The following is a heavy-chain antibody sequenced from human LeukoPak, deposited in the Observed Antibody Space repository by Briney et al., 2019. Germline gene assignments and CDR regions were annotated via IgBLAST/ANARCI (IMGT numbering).Heavy chain of an antibody. Sequence: GGSLRLSCAASGFTFDDYAMHWVRQAPGKGLEGVSGINWNSGCIGYADSVNGRFTISRGNAKHSLYLQMNSLRAEDMALDYCAKGHYGDYPGPFDYWGQGTLVTVSS. D-gene: IGHD4-17*01. CDR1: GFTFDDYA. V-gene: IGHV3-9*03. CDR3: AKGHYGDYPGPFDY. J-gene: IGHJ4*02. CDR2: INWNSGCI.